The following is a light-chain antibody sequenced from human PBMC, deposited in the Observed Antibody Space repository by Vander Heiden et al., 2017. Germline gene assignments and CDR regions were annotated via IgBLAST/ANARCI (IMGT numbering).Light chain of an antibody. CDR3: QQYYTTPVT. CDR2: WAS. Sequence: DIVMTQSPDFLAVSLGERPTINCKSSQSVLYSSDNKNYLAWYQQKPGQPPKLVIYWASSRESGVPDRFSGSGSGTDFTLTISSLQAEDVAVYYCQQYYTTPVTFGPGTKVGIK. CDR1: QSVLYSSDNKNY. V-gene: IGKV4-1*01. J-gene: IGKJ3*01.